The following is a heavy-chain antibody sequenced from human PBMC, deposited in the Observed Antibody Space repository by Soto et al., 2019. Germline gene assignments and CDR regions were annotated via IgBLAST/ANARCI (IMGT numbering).Heavy chain of an antibody. Sequence: EVQLLESGGGLVQPGGSLRLSCAASGFTFSSYAMSWVRQAPGKGLEWVSAISGSGGSTYYADSVKGRFTISRDNSKNTLYLQMNSLRAEDTAVYYCAKDNGLLWFGEGVAFDYWAQGTLVTVSS. CDR3: AKDNGLLWFGEGVAFDY. V-gene: IGHV3-23*01. CDR2: ISGSGGST. J-gene: IGHJ4*02. D-gene: IGHD3-10*01. CDR1: GFTFSSYA.